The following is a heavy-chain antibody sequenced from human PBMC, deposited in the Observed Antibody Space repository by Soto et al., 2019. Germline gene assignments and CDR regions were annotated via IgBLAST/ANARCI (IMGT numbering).Heavy chain of an antibody. CDR2: IDPSDSYT. J-gene: IGHJ5*02. CDR3: ARHPHYSDSSGYYPGP. D-gene: IGHD3-22*01. CDR1: GYNFTNYW. V-gene: IGHV5-10-1*01. Sequence: GESLKISCKGSGYNFTNYWINWVRQMPGKGLEWMGRIDPSDSYTNYSPSFQGHVTISADKSITTAYLQWSSLKASDTAMYYCARHPHYSDSSGYYPGPWGQGTLVTVSS.